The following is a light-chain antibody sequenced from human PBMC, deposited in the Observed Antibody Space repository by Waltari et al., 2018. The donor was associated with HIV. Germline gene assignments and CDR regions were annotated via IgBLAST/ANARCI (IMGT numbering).Light chain of an antibody. CDR3: QAWDSSTYYV. CDR1: KWGDKY. Sequence: YALTQPPSVSVSPGQTASITCSGDKWGDKYACWYQQKPGQSPVLVIYQDSKRPSGIPERFSGSNSGNTATLTISGTQAMDEADYYCQAWDSSTYYVFGTGTKVTVL. J-gene: IGLJ1*01. V-gene: IGLV3-1*01. CDR2: QDS.